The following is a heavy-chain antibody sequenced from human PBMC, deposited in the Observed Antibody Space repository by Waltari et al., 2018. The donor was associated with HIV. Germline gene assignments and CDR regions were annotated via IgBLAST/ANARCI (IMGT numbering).Heavy chain of an antibody. CDR3: ARSGSGIPPNY. CDR2: IRDKGHGSTT. D-gene: IGHD3-10*01. V-gene: IGHV3-72*01. J-gene: IGHJ4*02. CDR1: GFIFSDHY. Sequence: EVQLVESGGGLGKPGGSLRLSCAAYGFIFSDHYVDWVRQTPRKGLEWVGRIRDKGHGSTTVYAASVKGRFLISRNDSENSVSLQMKYLGTEDTAIYYCARSGSGIPPNYWGLGTRVTVSS.